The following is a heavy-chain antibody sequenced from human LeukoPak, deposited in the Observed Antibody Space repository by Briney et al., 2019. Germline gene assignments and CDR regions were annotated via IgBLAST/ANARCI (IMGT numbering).Heavy chain of an antibody. V-gene: IGHV3-30-3*01. D-gene: IGHD6-19*01. J-gene: IGHJ4*02. CDR1: GFTFSSYA. CDR3: AKDRQASYSSGWNDY. Sequence: GGSLRLSCAASGFTFSSYAMHWVRQAPGKGLEWVTIISYDGSNKYYADSVKGRFTISRDNSKNTLYLQMNSLRAEDTAVYYCAKDRQASYSSGWNDYWGQGTLVTVSS. CDR2: ISYDGSNK.